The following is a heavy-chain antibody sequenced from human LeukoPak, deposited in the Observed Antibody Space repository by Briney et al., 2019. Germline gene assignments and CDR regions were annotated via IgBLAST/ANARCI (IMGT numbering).Heavy chain of an antibody. CDR2: MNPNSGGT. CDR3: ARKSGSYYVSPSAFDI. CDR1: GYTFTSYD. D-gene: IGHD1-26*01. J-gene: IGHJ3*02. Sequence: ASVKVSCKASGYTFTSYDINWVRQATGQGLEWMGWMNPNSGGTNYAQKFQGRVTMTRDTSISTAYMELSRLRSDDTAVYYCARKSGSYYVSPSAFDIWGQGTMVTVSS. V-gene: IGHV1-2*02.